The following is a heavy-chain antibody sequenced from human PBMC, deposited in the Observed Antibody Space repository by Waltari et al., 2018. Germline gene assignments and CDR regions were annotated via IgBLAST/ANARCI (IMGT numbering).Heavy chain of an antibody. CDR1: GFTFSSYA. CDR2: IAYDGRNK. V-gene: IGHV3-30*04. Sequence: QVQLVESGGGVVQPVRSLRLSCAASGFTFSSYAMHWVRQAPGKGLEWRAVIAYDGRNKDYADSVKGRFTISRDNSKNTRYLKMNSLRAEDTAVYYCAGSWDCCVAFDIWGQGTMVTVSS. J-gene: IGHJ3*02. D-gene: IGHD2-21*01. CDR3: AGSWDCCVAFDI.